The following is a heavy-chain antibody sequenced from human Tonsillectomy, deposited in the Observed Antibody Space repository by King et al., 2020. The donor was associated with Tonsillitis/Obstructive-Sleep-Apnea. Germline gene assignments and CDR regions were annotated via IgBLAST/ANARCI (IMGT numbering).Heavy chain of an antibody. Sequence: VQLVESGGGLVKPGGSLRLSCAASEFTFSDYNMIWIRQAPGKGLEWVSYISSSGYADSVKGRFTISRDNAKNSLYLQMNSRRAEDTAVYYCARSRPPAPNREYYFDYWGQGTLVTVSP. J-gene: IGHJ4*02. CDR2: ISSSG. D-gene: IGHD1-14*01. CDR3: ARSRPPAPNREYYFDY. V-gene: IGHV3-11*01. CDR1: EFTFSDYN.